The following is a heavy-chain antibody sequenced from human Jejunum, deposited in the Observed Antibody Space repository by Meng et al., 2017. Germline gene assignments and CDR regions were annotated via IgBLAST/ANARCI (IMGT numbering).Heavy chain of an antibody. V-gene: IGHV4-34*01. CDR3: TRGTDRAKSGDY. CDR1: GGSSSGFY. Sequence: QVQLQQLGAGLLNPSVTLSLTCAVYGGSSSGFYLSWIRQPPGKGLEWIGEIHPSGSTDYNPSLKSRLTISLDTSKNQFSLSLNSATAADTGIYYCTRGTDRAKSGDYWGQGTLVTVSS. J-gene: IGHJ4*02. CDR2: IHPSGST. D-gene: IGHD1-14*01.